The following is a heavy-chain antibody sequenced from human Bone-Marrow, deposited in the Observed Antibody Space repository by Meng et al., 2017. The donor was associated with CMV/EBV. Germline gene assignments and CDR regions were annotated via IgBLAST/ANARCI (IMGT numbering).Heavy chain of an antibody. CDR2: ISSGCNTI. CDR3: ARGGGRYSGDY. J-gene: IGHJ4*02. Sequence: GESLKISCAASGFTFSSYSRNWVRQAPGKGLEWVSYISSGCNTIYYADSVKGRFTVSRDNAKNSLYLQMNSLRAEDTAVYYCARGGGRYSGDYWGQGTLVTVSS. V-gene: IGHV3-48*04. CDR1: GFTFSSYS. D-gene: IGHD1-26*01.